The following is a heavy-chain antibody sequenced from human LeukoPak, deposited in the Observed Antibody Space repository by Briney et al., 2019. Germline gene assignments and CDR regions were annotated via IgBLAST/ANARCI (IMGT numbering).Heavy chain of an antibody. Sequence: SETLSLTCAVYGGSFSGYYWSWIRQPPGKGLEWIGEINHSGSTNYNPSLKSRVTISVDTSKNQFSLNLNSVTAADTAVYYCARGVLTGYYGDFDYWGQGTLVTVSS. CDR1: GGSFSGYY. V-gene: IGHV4-34*01. CDR3: ARGVLTGYYGDFDY. J-gene: IGHJ4*02. CDR2: INHSGST. D-gene: IGHD3-9*01.